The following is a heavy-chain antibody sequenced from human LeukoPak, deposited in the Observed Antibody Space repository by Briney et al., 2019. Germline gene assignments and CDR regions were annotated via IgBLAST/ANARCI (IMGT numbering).Heavy chain of an antibody. CDR2: ISYDGSNK. D-gene: IGHD3-22*01. J-gene: IGHJ4*02. Sequence: RGSLRLSCAASGFTFSSYAMHWVRQAPGKGLEWVAVISYDGSNKYYADSVKGRFTISRDNSKNTLYLQMSSLRAEDTAVYYCVKGVVVIYWGQGTLVTVSS. CDR3: VKGVVVIY. CDR1: GFTFSSYA. V-gene: IGHV3-30*14.